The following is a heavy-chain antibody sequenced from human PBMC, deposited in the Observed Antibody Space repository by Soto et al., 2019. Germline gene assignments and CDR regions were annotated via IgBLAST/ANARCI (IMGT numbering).Heavy chain of an antibody. CDR2: MNPNSGNT. CDR3: ARARLGYCSSTSCYRVYNWFDP. V-gene: IGHV1-8*01. J-gene: IGHJ5*02. Sequence: VKVSCKASGYTFTSYDINWVRQATGQGLEWMGLMNPNSGNTGYAQKFQGRVTMTRNTSISTAYMELSSLRSEDTAVYYCARARLGYCSSTSCYRVYNWFDPWGQGTQVTVSS. CDR1: GYTFTSYD. D-gene: IGHD2-2*01.